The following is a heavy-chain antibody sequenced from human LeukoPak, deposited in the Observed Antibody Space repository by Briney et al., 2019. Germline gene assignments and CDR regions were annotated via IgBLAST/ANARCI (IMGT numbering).Heavy chain of an antibody. J-gene: IGHJ4*02. CDR1: GFTFSTYE. CDR3: AIDRYSSGWYTFDY. D-gene: IGHD6-19*01. V-gene: IGHV3-21*01. CDR2: ISSSSSYI. Sequence: GGSLRLSCAASGFTFSTYEMNWFRRAPGKGLEWVSSISSSSSYISYADSVKGRFTISRDNAKNSLDLQMNSLRAEDTAVYYCAIDRYSSGWYTFDYWGQGTLVTVSS.